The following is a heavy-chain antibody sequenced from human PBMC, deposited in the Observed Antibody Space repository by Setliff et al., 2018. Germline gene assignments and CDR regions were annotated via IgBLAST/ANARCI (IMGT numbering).Heavy chain of an antibody. D-gene: IGHD3-10*01. CDR2: IYTSGGT. Sequence: SETLSLTCNVSGDSMNDNHWTWIRQPPGKGLEWIGYIYTSGGTNYNPSLKSRVTISVDMAKNQFSLKLSSVTAADTVVYYCARRGYYYGWGDSNAFDIWGQGTMVTVSS. CDR3: ARRGYYYGWGDSNAFDI. J-gene: IGHJ3*02. V-gene: IGHV4-4*08. CDR1: GDSMNDNH.